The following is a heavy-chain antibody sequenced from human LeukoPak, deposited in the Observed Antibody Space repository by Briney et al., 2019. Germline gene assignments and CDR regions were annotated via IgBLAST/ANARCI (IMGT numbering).Heavy chain of an antibody. CDR1: GGSISSGGYY. CDR3: ARYSSGWYYFDY. Sequence: SETLSLTCTVSGGSISSGGYYWSWIRQHPGKGLEWIGYIYYSGSTYYNPSLKSRVTISVDTSKNQFSLKLSSVTAADTAVYYCARYSSGWYYFDYWGQGTLVTVPS. CDR2: IYYSGST. D-gene: IGHD6-19*01. J-gene: IGHJ4*02. V-gene: IGHV4-31*03.